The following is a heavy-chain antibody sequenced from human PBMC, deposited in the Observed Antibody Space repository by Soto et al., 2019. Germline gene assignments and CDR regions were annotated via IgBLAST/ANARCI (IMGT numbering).Heavy chain of an antibody. V-gene: IGHV3-7*03. D-gene: IGHD4-4*01. J-gene: IGHJ5*02. Sequence: GGSLRLSCVGSGFTFGTYWMNWVRQAPGKGLEWVANINPDGNVGTYVDSVRGRFTTSRDNAKNSLYLQMNSLRAEDTAVYYCAKGYQGGPTGWFDPWGQGSLVTVSS. CDR1: GFTFGTYW. CDR2: INPDGNVG. CDR3: AKGYQGGPTGWFDP.